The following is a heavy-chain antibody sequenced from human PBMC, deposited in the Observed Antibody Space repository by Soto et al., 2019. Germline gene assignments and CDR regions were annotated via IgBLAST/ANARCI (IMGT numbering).Heavy chain of an antibody. Sequence: PSETLSLTCTVSGGSISSYYLSWIRQPPGKGLEWIGYIYDSGSTKYNPSLKSRVTISADTSKNQVSLKVRSVTAADTAVYYCARDTRCLNSGDNCYSWLDPWGQGTLVTVSS. V-gene: IGHV4-59*01. D-gene: IGHD2-15*01. CDR2: IYDSGST. CDR3: ARDTRCLNSGDNCYSWLDP. J-gene: IGHJ5*02. CDR1: GGSISSYY.